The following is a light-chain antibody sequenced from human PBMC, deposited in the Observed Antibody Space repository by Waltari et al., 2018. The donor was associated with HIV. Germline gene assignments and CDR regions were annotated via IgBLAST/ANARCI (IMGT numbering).Light chain of an antibody. J-gene: IGLJ2*01. CDR3: ATWDDRLSSRV. CDR1: SSNIGNNY. V-gene: IGLV1-47*02. Sequence: QSVLTQPPSASGTPGQRVTISCSGSSSNIGNNYVYWYQQIPGTAPKLLIFSSSQRPSGVPDLFSGSKSGTSASLAISGLRSDDEADYHCATWDDRLSSRVFGGGTKLTVL. CDR2: SSS.